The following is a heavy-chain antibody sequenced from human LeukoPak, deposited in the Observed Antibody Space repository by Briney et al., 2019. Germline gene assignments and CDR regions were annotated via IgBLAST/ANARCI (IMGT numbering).Heavy chain of an antibody. CDR3: ARDIAMDGDRPWAFDI. CDR1: GFTFSAYW. CDR2: IKPDVSEK. J-gene: IGHJ3*02. Sequence: GGSLRLSCAASGFTFSAYWMTWVRQAPGKGLEGVANIKPDVSEKYYVDSVKGRFTISRDNANNSLYLQMNSLRAEDTAVYYCARDIAMDGDRPWAFDIWGQGTMVTVS. V-gene: IGHV3-7*01. D-gene: IGHD4-17*01.